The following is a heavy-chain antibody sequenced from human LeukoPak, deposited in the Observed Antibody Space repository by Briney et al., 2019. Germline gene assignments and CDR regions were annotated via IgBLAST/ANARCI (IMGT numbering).Heavy chain of an antibody. Sequence: GGSLRLSCSASGFALSTYALYWVRQAPGKGLEYVSVISHDGDSTYYADSVKGRFTISRDNSKNTLYLQMSSLRPDDTAVYYCVNIALAVYWGQGALVTVSS. CDR3: VNIALAVY. V-gene: IGHV3-64D*09. J-gene: IGHJ4*02. CDR1: GFALSTYA. D-gene: IGHD2-21*01. CDR2: ISHDGDST.